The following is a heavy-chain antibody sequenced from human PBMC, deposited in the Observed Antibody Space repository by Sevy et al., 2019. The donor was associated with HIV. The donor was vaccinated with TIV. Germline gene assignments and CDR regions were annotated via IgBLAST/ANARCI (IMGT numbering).Heavy chain of an antibody. CDR3: ARVRYKYGYYYIDY. J-gene: IGHJ4*02. D-gene: IGHD5-18*01. CDR1: GFTFSDYY. CDR2: ISTTSTYT. V-gene: IGHV3-11*05. Sequence: GGSLRLSCSASGFTFSDYYMSWIRQAPGKGLEWVSYISTTSTYTIHADSVKGRFTISRDNANNSLYLQMNSLRAEDSAVYFCARVRYKYGYYYIDYWGQGTLVTVSS.